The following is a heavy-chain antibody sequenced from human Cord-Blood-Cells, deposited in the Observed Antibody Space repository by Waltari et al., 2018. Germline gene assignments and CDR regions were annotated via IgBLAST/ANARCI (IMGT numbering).Heavy chain of an antibody. CDR1: GGSISSGSYY. CDR2: IYYSGST. V-gene: IGHV4-39*01. D-gene: IGHD6-13*01. J-gene: IGHJ4*02. Sequence: QLQLQESGPGLVKPSETLSLTCTVSGGSISSGSYYWGWIRQPPGKGLEWIGSIYYSGSTYYNPSLKSRVTISVDTSKNQFSLKLSSVTAADTAVYYCARHSSSWYSNFDYWGQGTLVTVSS. CDR3: ARHSSSWYSNFDY.